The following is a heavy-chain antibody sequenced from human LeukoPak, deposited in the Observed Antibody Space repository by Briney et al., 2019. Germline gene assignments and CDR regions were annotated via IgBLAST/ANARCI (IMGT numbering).Heavy chain of an antibody. CDR1: GFTFSNYG. CDR3: AKDKAVAGTRYYFDY. Sequence: GRSLRLSCAASGFTFSNYGMHWVRQAPGKGLEWVAVIWYDGSDKYYSDSVKGRFTISRDNSKNTLYLQMNSLRAEDTAVYYCAKDKAVAGTRYYFDYWGQGTLVTVSS. J-gene: IGHJ4*02. CDR2: IWYDGSDK. D-gene: IGHD6-19*01. V-gene: IGHV3-33*06.